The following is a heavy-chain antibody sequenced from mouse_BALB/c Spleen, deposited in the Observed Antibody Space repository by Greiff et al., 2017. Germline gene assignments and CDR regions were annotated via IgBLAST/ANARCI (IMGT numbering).Heavy chain of an antibody. CDR3: ARPLYGTYAMDY. CDR1: GYSFTGYN. CDR2: INPYNGDT. V-gene: IGHV1-20*02. D-gene: IGHD1-1*01. J-gene: IGHJ4*01. Sequence: EVQLQQSGPELEKPGASVKISCKASGYSFTGYNMNWVKQSNGKSLEWIGRINPYNGDTFYNQKFKGKATLTVDKSSSTAHMELRSLASEDSAVYYCARPLYGTYAMDYWGQGTSVTVSS.